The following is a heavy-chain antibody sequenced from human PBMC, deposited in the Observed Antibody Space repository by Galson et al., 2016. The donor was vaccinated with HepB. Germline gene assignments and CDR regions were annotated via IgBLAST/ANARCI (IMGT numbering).Heavy chain of an antibody. D-gene: IGHD2/OR15-2a*01. V-gene: IGHV6-1*01. CDR3: ALPQDGSDSTYDALDI. CDR2: TYYRSKWYY. CDR1: GDSVSGTTIA. J-gene: IGHJ3*02. Sequence: CAISGDSVSGTTIAWNWIRHSPSRGLEWLGRTYYRSKWYYDYAGSVKSRITINPDTSRNQFSLQLNSVTPADTAVYYCALPQDGSDSTYDALDIWGQGTMVTVSS.